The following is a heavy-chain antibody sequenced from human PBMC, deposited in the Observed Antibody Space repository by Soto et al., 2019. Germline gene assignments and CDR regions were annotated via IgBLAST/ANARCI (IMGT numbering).Heavy chain of an antibody. CDR1: GFTFSSYA. D-gene: IGHD4-4*01. CDR2: ISYDGSNK. V-gene: IGHV3-30-3*01. J-gene: IGHJ2*01. Sequence: QVQLVESGGGVVQPGRSLRLSCAASGFTFSSYAMHWVRQAPGKGLEWVAVISYDGSNKYYADSVKGRFTISRDNSKNPLYLQMNSLRTEDTAVYYCARPPCRDDYNWGYFDLWGRGTLVTVSS. CDR3: ARPPCRDDYNWGYFDL.